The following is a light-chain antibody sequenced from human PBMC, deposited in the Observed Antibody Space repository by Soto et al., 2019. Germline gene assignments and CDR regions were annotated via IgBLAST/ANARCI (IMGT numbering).Light chain of an antibody. CDR1: QSISSY. CDR2: AAS. Sequence: DIQMTQSPSSLSASVGDRVTITCRASQSISSYLNWYQQKPGKARKLLIYAASSLQGGVPSRFSGSGSGTDFTLTISSLQPEDFATYYCQQSYSTPRTFGQGTKVEIK. V-gene: IGKV1-39*01. CDR3: QQSYSTPRT. J-gene: IGKJ1*01.